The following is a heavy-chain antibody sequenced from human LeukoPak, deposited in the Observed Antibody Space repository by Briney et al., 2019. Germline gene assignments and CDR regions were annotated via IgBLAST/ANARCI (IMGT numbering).Heavy chain of an antibody. CDR3: ARALKTTEIVVVPAASH. V-gene: IGHV3-21*01. CDR2: ISSSSSYI. Sequence: PGGSLRLSCAASEFTFSNYVMTWVRQAPGKGLEWVSSISSSSSYIYYADSVKGRFTISRDNAKNSLYLQMNSLRAEDTAVYYCARALKTTEIVVVPAASHWGQGTMVTVSS. J-gene: IGHJ3*01. CDR1: EFTFSNYV. D-gene: IGHD2-2*01.